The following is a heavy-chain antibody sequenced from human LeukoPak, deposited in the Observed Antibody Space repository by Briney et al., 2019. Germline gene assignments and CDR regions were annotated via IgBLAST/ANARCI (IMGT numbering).Heavy chain of an antibody. D-gene: IGHD3-22*01. V-gene: IGHV3-74*01. J-gene: IGHJ4*02. CDR1: GFTFSSYW. Sequence: GGSLRLSCAASGFTFSSYWMHWVRQAPGKGLVWVSRTNTDGSSTSYADSVKGRFTISRDNAKNTLYLQMNSLRAEDTAVYYCARDLEGGYYYDSSGYQPLGYWGQGTLVTVSS. CDR3: ARDLEGGYYYDSSGYQPLGY. CDR2: TNTDGSST.